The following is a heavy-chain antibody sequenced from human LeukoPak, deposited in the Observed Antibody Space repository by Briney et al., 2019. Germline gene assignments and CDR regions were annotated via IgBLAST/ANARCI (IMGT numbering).Heavy chain of an antibody. CDR1: GGSISSSSYY. D-gene: IGHD5-18*01. V-gene: IGHV4-39*01. J-gene: IGHJ4*02. CDR3: ARRGRDTAMVTSPYYFDY. Sequence: KASETLSLTCTVSGGSISSSSYYWGWIRQPPGKGLEWIGSIYYSGSTYYNPSLKSRVTISVDTSKNQFSLKLSSVTAADTAVYYCARRGRDTAMVTSPYYFDYWGQGTLVTVSS. CDR2: IYYSGST.